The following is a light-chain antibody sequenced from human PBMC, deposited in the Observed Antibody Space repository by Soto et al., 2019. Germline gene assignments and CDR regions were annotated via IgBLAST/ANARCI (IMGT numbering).Light chain of an antibody. CDR2: GAS. Sequence: ENVLTQSQGTLSLSLGDRDTLSCSSSQSVSSSYLAWYQQKPGQAPRLLIYGASTRATGIPARFSGSGSGTDFTLTISRLEPEDFAVYICQQYGKSPLTFGGGTKVDIK. CDR3: QQYGKSPLT. V-gene: IGKV3-20*01. J-gene: IGKJ4*01. CDR1: QSVSSSY.